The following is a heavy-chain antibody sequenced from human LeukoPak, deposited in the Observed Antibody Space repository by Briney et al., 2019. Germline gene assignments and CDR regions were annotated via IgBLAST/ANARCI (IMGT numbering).Heavy chain of an antibody. CDR2: MNPNSGNT. J-gene: IGHJ4*02. D-gene: IGHD3-22*01. V-gene: IGHV1-8*02. CDR3: ARGGTYYYDSSGYYGPY. CDR1: GYTFTGYY. Sequence: ASVKVSCKASGYTFTGYYMHWVRQAPGQGLEWMGWMNPNSGNTGYAQKFQGRVTMTRNTSISTAYMELSSLRSEDTAVYYCARGGTYYYDSSGYYGPYWGQGTLVTVSS.